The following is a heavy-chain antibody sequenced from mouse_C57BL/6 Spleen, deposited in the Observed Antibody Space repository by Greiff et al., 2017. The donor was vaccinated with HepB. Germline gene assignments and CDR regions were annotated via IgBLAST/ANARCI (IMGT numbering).Heavy chain of an antibody. J-gene: IGHJ1*03. CDR1: GFTFSSYT. CDR2: ISGGGGNT. CDR3: ARRERVGYFDV. V-gene: IGHV5-9*01. Sequence: EVNVVESGGGLVKPGGSLKLSCAASGFTFSSYTMSWVRQTPEKRLEWVATISGGGGNTYYPDSVKGRFTISRDNAKNTLYLQMSSLRSEDTALYYCARRERVGYFDVWGTGTTVTVSS.